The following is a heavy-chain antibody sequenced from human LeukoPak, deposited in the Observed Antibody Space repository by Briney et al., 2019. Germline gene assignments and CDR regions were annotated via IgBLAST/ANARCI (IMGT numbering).Heavy chain of an antibody. D-gene: IGHD5-24*01. Sequence: GGTLRLSCVASRFTFSTSWMTWVRQAPGKGLEFVAGIKYDGTMESYVDSVNGRFTISRDNAKNSLYLQMNSLRVDDTAVYYCARDLNWPGPWGQGTLVTVSS. J-gene: IGHJ5*02. CDR2: IKYDGTME. V-gene: IGHV3-7*03. CDR1: RFTFSTSW. CDR3: ARDLNWPGP.